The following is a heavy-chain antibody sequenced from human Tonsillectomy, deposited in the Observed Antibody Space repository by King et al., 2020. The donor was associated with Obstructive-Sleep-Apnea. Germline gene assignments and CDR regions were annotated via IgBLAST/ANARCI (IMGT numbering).Heavy chain of an antibody. CDR3: VRDRLGHLFEGFDI. Sequence: VQLVESGGGLVQPGGSLKLSCAASGFTFTAYWMSWVRQVPGTGLEWVANIKQDGSEEYYVDAVKGRFTISRDNAKNSLFLQMNSLRAEDTAVYFCVRDRLGHLFEGFDIWGQGTMVTVSS. V-gene: IGHV3-7*01. J-gene: IGHJ3*02. CDR1: GFTFTAYW. CDR2: IKQDGSEE. D-gene: IGHD3-10*01.